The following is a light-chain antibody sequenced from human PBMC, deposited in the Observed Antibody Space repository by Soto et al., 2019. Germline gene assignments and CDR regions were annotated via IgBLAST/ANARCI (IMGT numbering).Light chain of an antibody. CDR3: QQGYSPFPP. CDR1: QSINSY. CDR2: AAS. V-gene: IGKV1-39*01. J-gene: IGKJ5*01. Sequence: DIQITQSRSFLSASVGDRVTITCRASQSINSYLNWYQQKPGKAPKLLIYAASSLQSGVPSRFSGGGSGTDFTLTIRSLQPEDFATYYCQQGYSPFPPSGQGTRLEI.